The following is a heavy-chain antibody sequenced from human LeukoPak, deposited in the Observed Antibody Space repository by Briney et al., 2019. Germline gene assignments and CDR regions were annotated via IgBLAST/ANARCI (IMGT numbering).Heavy chain of an antibody. D-gene: IGHD3-16*01. CDR2: IYYSGST. CDR3: AMGGQLPNYMDV. CDR1: GGSISSYY. J-gene: IGHJ6*03. Sequence: PSETLSLTCTVSGGSISSYYWSWIRQPPGKGLEWIGYIYYSGSTNYNPSLKSRVTISVDTSKNQFSLKLSSVTAADTAVYYCAMGGQLPNYMDVWGKGTTVTVSS. V-gene: IGHV4-59*01.